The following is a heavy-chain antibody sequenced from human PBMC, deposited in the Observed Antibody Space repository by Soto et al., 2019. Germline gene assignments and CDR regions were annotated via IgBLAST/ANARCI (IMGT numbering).Heavy chain of an antibody. Sequence: QVRLQESGPGLVKPSETLSLTCTVSGGSISSYYWSWIRQPPGKGLEWIGYMYNTGSTIYNPSLKRRVTISVDTSKNQFSLKLNSVTAADTAVYYCARDLWGYCGADCSPLDVWGQGTTVTVSS. CDR1: GGSISSYY. CDR2: MYNTGST. CDR3: ARDLWGYCGADCSPLDV. J-gene: IGHJ6*02. D-gene: IGHD2-21*02. V-gene: IGHV4-59*01.